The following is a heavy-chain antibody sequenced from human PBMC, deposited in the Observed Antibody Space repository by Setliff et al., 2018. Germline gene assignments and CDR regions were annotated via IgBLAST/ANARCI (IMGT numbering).Heavy chain of an antibody. D-gene: IGHD3-16*01. J-gene: IGHJ5*02. CDR2: LYYTGST. CDR1: GMSITSYY. V-gene: IGHV4-59*01. Sequence: SETLSLTCSVSGMSITSYYWSWIRQSPGRGLEWIGDLYYTGSTTYSPSLKSRVTISPDTSKNQFHLTLNSVTAADTAVYYCARGLRSPLGGTAFVPIHFDPWGRGVLVTVSS. CDR3: ARGLRSPLGGTAFVPIHFDP.